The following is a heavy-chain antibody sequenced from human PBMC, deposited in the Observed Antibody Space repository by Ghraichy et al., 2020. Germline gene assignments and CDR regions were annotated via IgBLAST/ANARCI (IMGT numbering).Heavy chain of an antibody. D-gene: IGHD3-3*01. V-gene: IGHV3-30*02. CDR2: IRYDGSNK. Sequence: GGSLRLSCAASGFTFSSYGMHWVRQAPGKGLEWVAFIRYDGSNKYYADSVKGRFTISRDNSKNTLYLQMNSLRAEDTAVYYCANSLRFLEWLPAFDYWGQGTLVTVSS. J-gene: IGHJ4*02. CDR3: ANSLRFLEWLPAFDY. CDR1: GFTFSSYG.